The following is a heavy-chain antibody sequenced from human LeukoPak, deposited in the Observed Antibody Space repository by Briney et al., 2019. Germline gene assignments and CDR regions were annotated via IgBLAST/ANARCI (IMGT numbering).Heavy chain of an antibody. V-gene: IGHV1-18*01. CDR3: ARDGILSGSFLVDDY. J-gene: IGHJ4*02. CDR1: GYTLTSSG. D-gene: IGHD1-26*01. Sequence: ASVKLSCKASGYTLTSSGISWVRQPHAPGQERVGWTSTYNGNTNYAQKLQGRVTMTTDTSTSKAYMELRSLRSDDTAVYYCARDGILSGSFLVDDYWGQGTLVTVSS. CDR2: TSTYNGNT.